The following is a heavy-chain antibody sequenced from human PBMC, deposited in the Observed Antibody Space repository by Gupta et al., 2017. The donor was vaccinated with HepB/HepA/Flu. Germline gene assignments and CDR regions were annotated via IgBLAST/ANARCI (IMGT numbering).Heavy chain of an antibody. Sequence: EVQLVQSGAEAKKSGESLKISCTGFGYSFTQYWIPRLRQMPGKGLGWMGFIYPADLDTRYSPSFQGQVSISVDKSTSTAYLQFNRLKASDTATYYCARHQGKGGVTGYFQEWGQGTLVTVS. V-gene: IGHV5-51*01. CDR2: IYPADLDT. D-gene: IGHD3-16*01. CDR1: GYSFTQYW. CDR3: ARHQGKGGVTGYFQE. J-gene: IGHJ1*01.